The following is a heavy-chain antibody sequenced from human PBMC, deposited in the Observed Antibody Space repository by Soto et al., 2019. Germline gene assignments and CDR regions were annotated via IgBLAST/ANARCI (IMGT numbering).Heavy chain of an antibody. CDR1: GGSISSYY. CDR2: IYYSGST. V-gene: IGHV4-59*01. Sequence: QVQLQESGPGLVKPSETLSLTCTVSGGSISSYYWSWIRQPPGKGLEWIGYIYYSGSTNYNPSLKSRVTISVDTSKNQFSLKLSSVTAADTAVYYCARDNIGYSYGSQHYYGMDVWGQGTTVTVSS. CDR3: ARDNIGYSYGSQHYYGMDV. D-gene: IGHD5-18*01. J-gene: IGHJ6*02.